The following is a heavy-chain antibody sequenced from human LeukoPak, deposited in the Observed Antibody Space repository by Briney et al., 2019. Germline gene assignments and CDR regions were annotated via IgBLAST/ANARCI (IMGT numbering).Heavy chain of an antibody. CDR1: GFTFSSYG. J-gene: IGHJ6*02. CDR3: ARDRADIVVVVAATHYYYYGMDV. CDR2: ISCDGSNK. Sequence: GGSLRLSCAASGFTFSSYGMHWVRQAPGKGLEWVAVISCDGSNKYYADSVKGRFTISRDNSKNTLYLQMNSLRAEDTAVYYCARDRADIVVVVAATHYYYYGMDVWGQGTTVTVSS. V-gene: IGHV3-30*03. D-gene: IGHD2-15*01.